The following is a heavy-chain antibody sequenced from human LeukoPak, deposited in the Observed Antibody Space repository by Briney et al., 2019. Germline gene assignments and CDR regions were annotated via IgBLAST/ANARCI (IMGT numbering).Heavy chain of an antibody. CDR3: ARETVSIAAAGTAHDAFDI. CDR1: GGSISSYY. D-gene: IGHD6-13*01. Sequence: SETLSLTCTVSGGSISSYYWSWIRQPPGKGLEWIGYIYYSGSTNYNPSLKSRVTISVDTSKNQFSLKLSSVTAADTAVYYCARETVSIAAAGTAHDAFDIWGQGTMVTVSS. J-gene: IGHJ3*02. CDR2: IYYSGST. V-gene: IGHV4-59*01.